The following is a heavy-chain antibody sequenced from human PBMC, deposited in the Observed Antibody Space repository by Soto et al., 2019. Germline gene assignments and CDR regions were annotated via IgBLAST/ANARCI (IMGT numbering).Heavy chain of an antibody. D-gene: IGHD2-15*01. CDR1: GYTFTSYA. CDR2: INAGNGNT. CDR3: ARGPGGPDGPGDY. Sequence: QVQLVQSGAEVKKPGASVKVSCKASGYTFTSYAMHWVRQAPGQRLEWMGWINAGNGNTKYSQKFQGRVTITRDTSASTAYMEPISLRSEDTAVYYCARGPGGPDGPGDYWGQGTLVTVSS. V-gene: IGHV1-3*01. J-gene: IGHJ4*02.